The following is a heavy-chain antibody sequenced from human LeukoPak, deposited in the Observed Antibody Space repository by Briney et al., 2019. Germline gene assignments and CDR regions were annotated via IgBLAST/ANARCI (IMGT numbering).Heavy chain of an antibody. V-gene: IGHV4-59*08. CDR3: ARHWVTMIGNWFDP. J-gene: IGHJ5*02. CDR2: IYYSGST. CDR1: GGSISGYY. Sequence: PSETLSLTCTVSGGSISGYYWSWIRQPPGKGLEWIGYIYYSGSTNYNPSLKSRVTISVDTSKNQFSLKLSSVTAADTAVYYCARHWVTMIGNWFDPWGQGTLVTVSS. D-gene: IGHD3-22*01.